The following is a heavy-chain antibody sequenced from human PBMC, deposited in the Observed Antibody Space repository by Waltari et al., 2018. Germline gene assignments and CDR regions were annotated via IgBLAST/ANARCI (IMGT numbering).Heavy chain of an antibody. D-gene: IGHD1-20*01. Sequence: QVQLQESGPGLGKPSEPLSLPCTVSGYSISSGYYWGWIRQPPGKGLEWIGSIYHSGSTYYNPSLKSRVTISVDTSKNQFSLKLSSVTAADTAVYYCARSGYTWNDHFDYWGQGTLVTVSS. CDR1: GYSISSGYY. CDR2: IYHSGST. CDR3: ARSGYTWNDHFDY. V-gene: IGHV4-38-2*02. J-gene: IGHJ4*02.